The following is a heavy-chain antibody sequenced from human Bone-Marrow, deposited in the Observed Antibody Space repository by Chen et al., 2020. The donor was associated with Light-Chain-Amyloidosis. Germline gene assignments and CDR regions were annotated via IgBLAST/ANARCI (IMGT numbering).Heavy chain of an antibody. CDR1: GFTFSSYA. CDR3: AKGKSGYDSRSPTDV. D-gene: IGHD5-12*01. V-gene: IGHV3-23*01. Sequence: EVQLLESGGGLVQPGGSLRLPCAASGFTFSSYAMSWVRQAPGKGLEWVSAISGSGGSTYYADSVKGRFTISRDNSKNTLYLQMNSLRAEDTAVYYCAKGKSGYDSRSPTDVWGQGTTVTVSS. J-gene: IGHJ6*02. CDR2: ISGSGGST.